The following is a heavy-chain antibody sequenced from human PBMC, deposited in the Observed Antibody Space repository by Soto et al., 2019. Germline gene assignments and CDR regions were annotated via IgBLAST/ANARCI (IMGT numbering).Heavy chain of an antibody. J-gene: IGHJ4*02. D-gene: IGHD3-16*01. V-gene: IGHV4-34*01. CDR2: INHSGST. CDR1: GGSFSGYY. CDR3: AKSGFDYVWGNDY. Sequence: SETLSLTCAVYGGSFSGYYWSWIRQPPGKGLEWIGEINHSGSTNYNPSLKSRVTISVDTSKNQFSLKLSSVTAADTAVYYCAKSGFDYVWGNDYWGQGTLVTVSS.